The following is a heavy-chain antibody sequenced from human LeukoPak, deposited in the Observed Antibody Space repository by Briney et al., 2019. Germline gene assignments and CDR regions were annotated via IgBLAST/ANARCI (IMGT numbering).Heavy chain of an antibody. CDR2: MNPNSGNT. CDR3: ARGSDSSSWYGRSESDY. CDR1: GYTFTSYD. D-gene: IGHD6-13*01. Sequence: ASVTVSCKASGYTFTSYDINWVRQATGQGLEWMGWMNPNSGNTGYAQKFQGRVTMTRNTSISTAYMELSSLRSEDTAVYYCARGSDSSSWYGRSESDYWGQGTLVTVS. J-gene: IGHJ4*02. V-gene: IGHV1-8*01.